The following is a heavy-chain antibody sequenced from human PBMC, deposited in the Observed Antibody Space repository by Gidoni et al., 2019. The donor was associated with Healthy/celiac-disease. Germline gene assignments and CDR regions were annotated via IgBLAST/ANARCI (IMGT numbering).Heavy chain of an antibody. J-gene: IGHJ5*02. V-gene: IGHV2-5*01. D-gene: IGHD2-2*02. CDR2: IYWNDDK. CDR3: AHRIGVVPGAIGDWFDP. CDR1: GFSLSPSGVG. Sequence: QITLKESGPTLVKPTQPLTLTCPFSGFSLSPSGVGVGWIRQPPGKALEWLALIYWNDDKRYSPSLKSRLTITKDTSKNQVVLTMTNMDPVDTATYYCAHRIGVVPGAIGDWFDPWGQGTLVTVSS.